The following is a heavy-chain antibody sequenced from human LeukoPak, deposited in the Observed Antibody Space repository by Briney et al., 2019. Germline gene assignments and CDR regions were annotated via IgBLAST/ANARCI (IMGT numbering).Heavy chain of an antibody. Sequence: GGSLRLSCAVSGFSVTGDYMSWVRQAPGKGLEWVSVIFSGGSTYYADSVRGRFTISRDNSKNTLFLQMNSLRAEDTAVYYCARNAGSELDCWGPGTLVTVSS. D-gene: IGHD3-10*01. CDR3: ARNAGSELDC. CDR1: GFSVTGDY. J-gene: IGHJ4*02. CDR2: IFSGGST. V-gene: IGHV3-66*01.